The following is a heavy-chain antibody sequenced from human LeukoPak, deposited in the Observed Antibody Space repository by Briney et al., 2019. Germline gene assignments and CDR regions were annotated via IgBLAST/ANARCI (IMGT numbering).Heavy chain of an antibody. CDR1: GFTFSSYE. CDR3: ARNGYSSSWADAFDI. J-gene: IGHJ3*02. Sequence: GGSLRLSCAASGFTFSSYEMNWVRQAPGKGLEWVSYISSSGSTIYYADSVKGRFTISRDNAKNSLYLQMNSLRAEDTAVYYCARNGYSSSWADAFDIWGQGTMVTVSS. D-gene: IGHD6-13*01. CDR2: ISSSGSTI. V-gene: IGHV3-48*03.